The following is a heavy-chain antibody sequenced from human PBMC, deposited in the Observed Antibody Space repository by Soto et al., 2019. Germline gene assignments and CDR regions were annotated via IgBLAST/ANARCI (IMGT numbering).Heavy chain of an antibody. V-gene: IGHV1-69*12. D-gene: IGHD2-8*01. CDR3: ATDGDCTNGVCPAYYFDY. CDR2: IIPIFGTA. J-gene: IGHJ4*02. CDR1: GGTFSSYA. Sequence: QVQLVQSGAEVKKPGSSVKVSCKASGGTFSSYAISWVRQAPGQGLEWMGGIIPIFGTANYAQKFQGRVTITVDESTSTAYMELSSLRSEDTAVYYCATDGDCTNGVCPAYYFDYWGQGTLVTVSS.